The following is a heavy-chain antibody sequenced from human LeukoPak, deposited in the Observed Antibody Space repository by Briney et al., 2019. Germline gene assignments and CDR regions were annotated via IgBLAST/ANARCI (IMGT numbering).Heavy chain of an antibody. CDR3: ARLYCGDANCYGAFDI. V-gene: IGHV4-39*01. Sequence: SGTLSLTCAVSGGSISSRNYYWGWIRQPPGKGLEWIANIHYSGSTYQNPSLKSRLTISVDTSKNQFSLKLSSVTAADTAVYYCARLYCGDANCYGAFDIWGQGTLVTVSS. D-gene: IGHD2-15*01. J-gene: IGHJ3*02. CDR1: GGSISSRNYY. CDR2: IHYSGST.